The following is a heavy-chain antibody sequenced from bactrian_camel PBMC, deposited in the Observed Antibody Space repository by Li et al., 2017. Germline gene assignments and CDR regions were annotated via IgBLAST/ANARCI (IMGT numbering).Heavy chain of an antibody. J-gene: IGHJ4*01. CDR2: IGNNGGSS. Sequence: QLVESGGGLVQPGGSLRLSCAASGFTFSRYTMTWVRQAPGKGLEWVSSIGNNGGSSYYADSVKGRVTISRDNAKNTVDLQLNLLKTEDTAMYYCAAGYGGSWLDYWGQGTQVTVS. D-gene: IGHD6*01. V-gene: IGHV3S40*01. CDR3: AAGYGGSWLDY. CDR1: GFTFSRYT.